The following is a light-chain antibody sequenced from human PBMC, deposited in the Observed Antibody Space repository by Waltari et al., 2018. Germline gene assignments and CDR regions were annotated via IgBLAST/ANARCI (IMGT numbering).Light chain of an antibody. J-gene: IGLJ3*02. CDR2: EVS. V-gene: IGLV2-14*02. CDR3: HQYYVTPPDGKT. Sequence: QSALTQPASVSGSPGQSITISCTGTSSDVGSYNLVYWYQQHPGKAPKLMIYEVSNRPSGVSNRFSGSKSGNTASLTISWLLAEDEADYYCHQYYVTPPDGKTFGQGTK. CDR1: SSDVGSYNL.